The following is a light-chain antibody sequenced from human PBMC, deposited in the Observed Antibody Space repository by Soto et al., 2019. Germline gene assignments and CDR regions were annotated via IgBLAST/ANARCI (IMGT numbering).Light chain of an antibody. V-gene: IGLV2-14*03. CDR3: SAFSGRNIGV. Sequence: QSALTQPASVSGSPGQSIIISCTATTSDIGTYNSISWFQQHPGKVPRLIIYDVNSRPSGVSDRFSGSKSGNRASLTISGLQDEDEADYYCSAFSGRNIGVFGGGTKLTVL. J-gene: IGLJ3*02. CDR2: DVN. CDR1: TSDIGTYNS.